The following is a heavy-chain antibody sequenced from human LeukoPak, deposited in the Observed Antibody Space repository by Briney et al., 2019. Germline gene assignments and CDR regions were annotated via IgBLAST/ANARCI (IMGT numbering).Heavy chain of an antibody. CDR1: GYPFTGYY. Sequence: RASVMVSCKASGYPFTGYYLHWVRQAPGQGLEWMGWINPNTGGTYNGQKFQGRVTMTRDTSISTVYMELRRLRSDDTAFYYCARAAKFSSGWYGDALDMWGQGTLVTISS. V-gene: IGHV1-2*02. D-gene: IGHD6-19*01. J-gene: IGHJ3*02. CDR2: INPNTGGT. CDR3: ARAAKFSSGWYGDALDM.